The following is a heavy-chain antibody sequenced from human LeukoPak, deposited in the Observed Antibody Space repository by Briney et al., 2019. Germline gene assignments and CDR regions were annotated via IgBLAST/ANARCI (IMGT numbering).Heavy chain of an antibody. CDR3: AREDTAMVNVDY. V-gene: IGHV1-46*01. J-gene: IGHJ4*02. Sequence: ASVKVSCKASGYTFTSYYMHWVRQAAGQGLEWMGIINPSGGSTNYAQKFQGRVTMTRDTSTSTVYMELSSLKSEDTAVYYCAREDTAMVNVDYWGQGTLVTVSS. CDR2: INPSGGST. D-gene: IGHD5-18*01. CDR1: GYTFTSYY.